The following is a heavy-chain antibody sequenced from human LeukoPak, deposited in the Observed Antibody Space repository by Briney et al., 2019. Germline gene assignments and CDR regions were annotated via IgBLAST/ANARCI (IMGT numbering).Heavy chain of an antibody. CDR3: ARREGIAAAGSLYWFDP. J-gene: IGHJ5*02. D-gene: IGHD6-13*01. V-gene: IGHV5-51*01. CDR1: GYSFISYW. Sequence: GESLKISCKGSGYSFISYWIGWVRQMPGKGLEWMGIISPRDSDTRYSPSFQGQVTISADKSISTAYLQWSSLKASDTAMYYCARREGIAAAGSLYWFDPWGQGTLVTVSS. CDR2: ISPRDSDT.